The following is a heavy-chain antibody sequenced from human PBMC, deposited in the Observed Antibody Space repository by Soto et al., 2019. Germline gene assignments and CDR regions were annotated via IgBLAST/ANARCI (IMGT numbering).Heavy chain of an antibody. CDR1: GYTFTSYA. CDR2: INAGNGNT. CDR3: ARAWVVVTAPDY. D-gene: IGHD2-21*02. V-gene: IGHV1-3*01. J-gene: IGHJ4*02. Sequence: ASVKVSCKASGYTFTSYAMHWVRQAPGQRLEWMGWINAGNGNTKYSQKFQGRVTITRDTSASTAYMELSSLRSEDTAVYYCARAWVVVTAPDYWGQGTLVTGS.